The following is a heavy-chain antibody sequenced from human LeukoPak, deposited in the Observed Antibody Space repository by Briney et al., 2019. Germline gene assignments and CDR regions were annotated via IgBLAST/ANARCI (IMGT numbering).Heavy chain of an antibody. Sequence: GGSLRLSCAASGFTFSTYSMNWVRQAPGKGLEWVSYISSSSSTIYYADSVKGRFTISRDNAKNSLYLQMNSLRDEDTAVYYCARDSLPGYSSSWYSGNHNYGMDVWGQGTTVTVSS. V-gene: IGHV3-48*02. J-gene: IGHJ6*02. CDR1: GFTFSTYS. D-gene: IGHD6-13*01. CDR2: ISSSSSTI. CDR3: ARDSLPGYSSSWYSGNHNYGMDV.